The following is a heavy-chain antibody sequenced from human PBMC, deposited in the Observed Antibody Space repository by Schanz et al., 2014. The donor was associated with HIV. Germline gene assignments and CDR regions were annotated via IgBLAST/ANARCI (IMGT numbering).Heavy chain of an antibody. D-gene: IGHD2-15*01. V-gene: IGHV1-18*01. CDR2: INAYNGNT. J-gene: IGHJ6*02. CDR3: ARWGRGCSGGSCYWGYYGMDV. Sequence: QVQLVQSGDEVKKPGASVKVSCKASGYTFSTYGISWVRQAPGQGLEWMGWINAYNGNTHYAQKFQGRVTMTTDTSTSTAYMELRSLRSDDTAVYYCARWGRGCSGGSCYWGYYGMDVWGQGTTVTVSS. CDR1: GYTFSTYG.